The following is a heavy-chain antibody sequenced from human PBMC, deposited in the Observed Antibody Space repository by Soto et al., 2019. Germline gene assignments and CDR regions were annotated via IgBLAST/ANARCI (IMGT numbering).Heavy chain of an antibody. Sequence: GSLRLSCAASGFTFSNAWMSWVRQAPGKGLEWVGRIKSKTDGGTTDYAAPVKGRFTISRDDSKNTLYLQMNSLKTEDTAVYYCTTGDSSGYYYAFDIWGQGTMVTVSS. CDR3: TTGDSSGYYYAFDI. V-gene: IGHV3-15*01. CDR1: GFTFSNAW. D-gene: IGHD3-22*01. CDR2: IKSKTDGGTT. J-gene: IGHJ3*02.